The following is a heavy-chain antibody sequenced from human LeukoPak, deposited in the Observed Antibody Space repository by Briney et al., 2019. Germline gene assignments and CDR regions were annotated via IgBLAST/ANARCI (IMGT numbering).Heavy chain of an antibody. CDR3: ARQALAAAGTFVWFDP. Sequence: SETLSLTCAVYGGSFSGYYWSWIRQPPGKGLEWIGEINHSGSTNYNPSLKSRVTISVDTSKNQFSLKLSSVTAADTAVYYCARQALAAAGTFVWFDPWGQGTLVTVSS. J-gene: IGHJ5*02. CDR2: INHSGST. V-gene: IGHV4-34*01. D-gene: IGHD6-13*01. CDR1: GGSFSGYY.